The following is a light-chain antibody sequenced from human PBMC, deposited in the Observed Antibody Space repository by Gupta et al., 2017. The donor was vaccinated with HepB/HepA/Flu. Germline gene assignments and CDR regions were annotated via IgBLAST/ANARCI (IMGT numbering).Light chain of an antibody. V-gene: IGLV2-11*01. Sequence: QSALTQPRSVSGSPGQSVTISCTRNTSEVGGYDYVSWFQQHPGKDPKLIIFAVSKRPSGVPDRFSGSKSANSDSLTISGLQAEDEAEYYCCSYADNYTVDFGTGTKVTVL. CDR2: AVS. J-gene: IGLJ1*01. CDR3: CSYADNYTVD. CDR1: TSEVGGYDY.